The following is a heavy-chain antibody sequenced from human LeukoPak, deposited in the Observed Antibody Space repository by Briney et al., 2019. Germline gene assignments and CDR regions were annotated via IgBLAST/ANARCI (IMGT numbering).Heavy chain of an antibody. CDR1: GGSISSGSYY. J-gene: IGHJ4*02. CDR3: AKGLATAQAEAAMPL. V-gene: IGHV4-30-4*01. D-gene: IGHD2-2*01. CDR2: IYYTGTA. Sequence: SETLSLTCTVSGGSISSGSYYWTGVRRPPGEGVEWIGYIYYTGTAYYKPSLKSRVTISVDVSKNQFSLNLNSVTAADTAVYFCAKGLATAQAEAAMPLWGQGTLVTVSS.